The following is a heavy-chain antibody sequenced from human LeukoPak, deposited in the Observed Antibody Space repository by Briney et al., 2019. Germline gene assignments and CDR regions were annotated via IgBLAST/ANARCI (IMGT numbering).Heavy chain of an antibody. Sequence: ASVKVSCKASGYTFTGYYMHWVRQAPGQGLEWMGWISSNNANTNYAQKLQDRVTMTTETSTSTAYMELRSLRSDDTAVYYCARSRGGYSYGYGEDWGQGTLVTVSS. CDR1: GYTFTGYY. CDR2: ISSNNANT. J-gene: IGHJ4*02. D-gene: IGHD5-18*01. CDR3: ARSRGGYSYGYGED. V-gene: IGHV1-18*04.